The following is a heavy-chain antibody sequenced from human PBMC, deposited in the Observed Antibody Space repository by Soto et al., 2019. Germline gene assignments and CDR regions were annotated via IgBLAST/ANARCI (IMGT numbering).Heavy chain of an antibody. J-gene: IGHJ5*02. CDR3: ARAYTAMALGHWFDP. D-gene: IGHD5-18*01. CDR2: INPSGGST. V-gene: IGHV1-46*01. CDR1: GYTFTSYA. Sequence: ASVKVSCKASGYTFTSYAMHWVRQAPGQGLEWMGIINPSGGSTSYAQKFQGRVTMTRDTSTSTVYMELSSLRSEDTAVYYCARAYTAMALGHWFDPWGQGTLVTVSS.